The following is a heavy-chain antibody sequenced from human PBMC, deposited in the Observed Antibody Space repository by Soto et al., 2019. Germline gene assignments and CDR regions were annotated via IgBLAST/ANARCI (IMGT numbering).Heavy chain of an antibody. CDR2: INWNDDE. CDR3: AHRHYLGGFDS. J-gene: IGHJ3*02. D-gene: IGHD2-15*01. V-gene: IGHV2-5*01. Sequence: QITLKESGPTLVKPTQTLTLTCTFSGFSLNTRAVGVGWIRQPPGKALEWLALINWNDDERYSPSLKDRLTITQDTSRNHVVLTLTNVDPVDTATYYCAHRHYLGGFDSWGQGTTVTVSS. CDR1: GFSLNTRAVG.